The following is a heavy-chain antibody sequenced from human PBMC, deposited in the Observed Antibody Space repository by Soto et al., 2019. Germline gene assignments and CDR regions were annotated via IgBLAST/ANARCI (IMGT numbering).Heavy chain of an antibody. CDR3: ARDTYDILTGGPYGMDV. V-gene: IGHV4-59*01. CDR2: IYYSGST. CDR1: GGSISSYY. Sequence: PSETLSLTCTVSGGSISSYYWSWIRQPPGKGLEWVGYIYYSGSTNYNPSLKSRVTISVDTSKNQFSLKLSSVTAADTAVYYCARDTYDILTGGPYGMDVWGQGTTVT. J-gene: IGHJ6*02. D-gene: IGHD3-9*01.